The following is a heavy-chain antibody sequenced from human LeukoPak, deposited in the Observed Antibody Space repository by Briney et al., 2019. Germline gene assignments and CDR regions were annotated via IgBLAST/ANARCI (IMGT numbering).Heavy chain of an antibody. D-gene: IGHD6-6*01. CDR1: GFTFSSYA. J-gene: IGHJ4*02. CDR2: ISESGGSK. V-gene: IGHV3-23*01. Sequence: GGSLRLSCAASGFTFSSYAMNWVRQAPGKGLEWVSSISESGGSKYHADSVKGRFTISRDNSQNTLYLQMNSLRVEDTAVYYCTKRAAARTLDYWGQGTLVTVSS. CDR3: TKRAAARTLDY.